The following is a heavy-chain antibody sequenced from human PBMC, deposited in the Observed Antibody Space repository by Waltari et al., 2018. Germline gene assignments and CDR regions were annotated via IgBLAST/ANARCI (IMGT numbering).Heavy chain of an antibody. CDR1: GFTFSSYW. V-gene: IGHV3-74*01. D-gene: IGHD3-10*01. CDR3: ARSHITMVRGVIQSFDP. Sequence: EVQLVESGGGLVQPGGSLRLSCAASGFTFSSYWMHWVRQDPGKGLVWVSRFKSDGRATSSAASVKGRFTISRDNAKNTLYLQMNSLRAEDTAVYYCARSHITMVRGVIQSFDPWGQGTLVTVSS. CDR2: FKSDGRAT. J-gene: IGHJ5*02.